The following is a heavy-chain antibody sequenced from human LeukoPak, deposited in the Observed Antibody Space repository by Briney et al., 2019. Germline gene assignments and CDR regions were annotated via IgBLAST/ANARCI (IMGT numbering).Heavy chain of an antibody. Sequence: PGGSLRLSCAASGFTFSDYNMRWIRQAPGKGLEWVSSISSSGSTIYYADSVKGRFTISRDNAKNSLYLQMNSLRAEDTAVYFCAKEYGSGTHRNRFDYWGQGTLVTVSS. J-gene: IGHJ4*02. CDR1: GFTFSDYN. V-gene: IGHV3-11*04. CDR2: ISSSGSTI. CDR3: AKEYGSGTHRNRFDY. D-gene: IGHD3-10*01.